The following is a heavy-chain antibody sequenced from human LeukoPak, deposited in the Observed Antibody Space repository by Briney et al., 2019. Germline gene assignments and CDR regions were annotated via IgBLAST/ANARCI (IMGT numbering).Heavy chain of an antibody. D-gene: IGHD6-19*01. V-gene: IGHV3-9*01. Sequence: GRSLRLSCAASGFTFDDYAMHWVRQAPGKGLEWVSGISWNSGSIGYADSVKGRFTISRDNAKNSLYLQMNSLRAEDTALYYCAKDLFSSGWSSSSSYFDYWGQGTLVTVSS. CDR2: ISWNSGSI. CDR3: AKDLFSSGWSSSSSYFDY. CDR1: GFTFDDYA. J-gene: IGHJ4*02.